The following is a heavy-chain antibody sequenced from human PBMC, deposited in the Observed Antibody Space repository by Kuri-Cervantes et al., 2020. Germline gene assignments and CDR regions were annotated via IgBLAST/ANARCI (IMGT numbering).Heavy chain of an antibody. D-gene: IGHD2-15*01. CDR2: ISGSGVTT. J-gene: IGHJ3*02. CDR3: ARGYCSGGSCNSAFDI. Sequence: GGSLRLSCAASGFTFYKYAMSWVRQAPGKGLEWVSGISGSGVTTYYADSVKGRFTISRDNAKNSLYLQLNSLRDEDTAVYYCARGYCSGGSCNSAFDIWGQGTMVTVSS. V-gene: IGHV3-23*01. CDR1: GFTFYKYA.